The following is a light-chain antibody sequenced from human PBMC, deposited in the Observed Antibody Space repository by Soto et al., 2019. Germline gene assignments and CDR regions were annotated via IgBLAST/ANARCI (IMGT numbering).Light chain of an antibody. J-gene: IGLJ1*01. CDR2: DVT. CDR3: SSYTSSSTDV. CDR1: SSDVGGYYS. V-gene: IGLV2-14*01. Sequence: QSALTQPASVSGSPGQSITISCTGTSSDVGGYYSVSWYQQHPGKAPKLMIYDVTNRPSGDSNRFSGSKSGNTASLTISGLQAEDEADYYCSSYTSSSTDVFGTGTKVTVL.